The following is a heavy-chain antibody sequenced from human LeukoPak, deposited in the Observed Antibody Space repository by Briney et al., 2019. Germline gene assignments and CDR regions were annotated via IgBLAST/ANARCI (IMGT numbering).Heavy chain of an antibody. V-gene: IGHV3-53*04. CDR3: ARAPSLGYCSSTSCYGIAGYYFDY. Sequence: GGSLRLSCAASGFTFSSYWMHWVRQAPGKGLVWVSVIYSGGSTYYADSVKGRFTISRHNSKNTLYLQMNSLRAEDTAVYYCARAPSLGYCSSTSCYGIAGYYFDYWGQGTLVTVSS. CDR1: GFTFSSYW. CDR2: IYSGGST. J-gene: IGHJ4*02. D-gene: IGHD2-2*01.